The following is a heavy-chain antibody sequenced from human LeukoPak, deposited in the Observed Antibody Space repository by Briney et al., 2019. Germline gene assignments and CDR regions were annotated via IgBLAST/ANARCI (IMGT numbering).Heavy chain of an antibody. CDR2: INPKSGGT. CDR3: ARASSSYYYFDY. Sequence: ASVKVSCKASGYTFTDYYMHWVRQAPGQGLEWMGWINPKSGGTNYVQKFQGRVTMTRDTSISTAYMELSRLRSDDTAVYYCARASSSYYYFDYWGQGTLVTVSS. D-gene: IGHD6-13*01. V-gene: IGHV1-2*02. CDR1: GYTFTDYY. J-gene: IGHJ4*02.